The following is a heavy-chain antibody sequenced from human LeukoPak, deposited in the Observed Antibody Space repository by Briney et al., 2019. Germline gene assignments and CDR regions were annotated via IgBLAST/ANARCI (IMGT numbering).Heavy chain of an antibody. Sequence: SETLSLTCTVSGGSISSGGYYWSWIRQPPGKGLEWIGYIYHSGSTYYNPSLKSRVTMSADTSKNQFSLKLSSVTAADTAVYYCARDSSRRRPGIYYYYYMDVWGKGTTVTVSS. V-gene: IGHV4-30-2*01. J-gene: IGHJ6*03. CDR1: GGSISSGGYY. CDR2: IYHSGST. CDR3: ARDSSRRRPGIYYYYYMDV. D-gene: IGHD3-10*01.